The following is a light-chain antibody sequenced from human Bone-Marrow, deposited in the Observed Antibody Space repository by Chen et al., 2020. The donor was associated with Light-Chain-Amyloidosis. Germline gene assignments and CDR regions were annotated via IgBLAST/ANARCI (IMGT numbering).Light chain of an antibody. V-gene: IGLV3-25*03. CDR2: RDT. J-gene: IGLJ2*01. Sequence: SYELTQPPSVSVSPGPQARITCSGDDLPTKYAYWYQQKPGQAPVLVIHRDTERPSGISERFSGSSSGTTATLTISGVQAEDEADYHCQSADSSGTYEVIFGGGTKLTVL. CDR1: DLPTKY. CDR3: QSADSSGTYEVI.